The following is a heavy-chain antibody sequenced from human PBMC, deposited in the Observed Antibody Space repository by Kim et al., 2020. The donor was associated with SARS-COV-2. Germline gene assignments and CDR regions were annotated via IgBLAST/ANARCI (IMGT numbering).Heavy chain of an antibody. Sequence: ASVKVSCKASGYTFTGYYMHWVRQAPGQGLEWMGWINPNSGGTNYAQKFQGRVTMTRDTSISTAYMELSRLRSDDTAVYYCARPGAAGTPLVGMDVWGQGTTVTVSS. D-gene: IGHD6-13*01. CDR1: GYTFTGYY. CDR3: ARPGAAGTPLVGMDV. CDR2: INPNSGGT. V-gene: IGHV1-2*02. J-gene: IGHJ6*02.